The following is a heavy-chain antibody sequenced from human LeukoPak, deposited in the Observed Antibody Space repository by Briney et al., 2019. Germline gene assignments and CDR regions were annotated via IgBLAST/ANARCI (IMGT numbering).Heavy chain of an antibody. CDR1: GFTFDDYA. V-gene: IGHV3-9*01. CDR3: AKDISNDDILTGHFDY. Sequence: GRSLRLSCAASGFTFDDYAMHWVRQAPGKGLEWGSGISWNSGSIGYADSVKGRFTISRDNAKNSLYLQMNSLRAEDTALYYCAKDISNDDILTGHFDYWGQGTLVTVSS. J-gene: IGHJ4*02. D-gene: IGHD3-9*01. CDR2: ISWNSGSI.